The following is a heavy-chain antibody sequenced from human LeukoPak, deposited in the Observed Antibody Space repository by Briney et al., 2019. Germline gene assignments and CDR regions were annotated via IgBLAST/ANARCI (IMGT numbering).Heavy chain of an antibody. V-gene: IGHV4-59*01. CDR1: GGSISSYY. Sequence: PSETLSLTCIVSGGSISSYYWSWIRQPPGKGLEWIGYMSYSGNTNYNPSLKSRVTTSVDTAKNQVSLKLRSVTAADTAVYYCARVRQYYDSSGYPSDVYDIWGQGTMVAVSS. CDR2: MSYSGNT. J-gene: IGHJ3*02. D-gene: IGHD3-22*01. CDR3: ARVRQYYDSSGYPSDVYDI.